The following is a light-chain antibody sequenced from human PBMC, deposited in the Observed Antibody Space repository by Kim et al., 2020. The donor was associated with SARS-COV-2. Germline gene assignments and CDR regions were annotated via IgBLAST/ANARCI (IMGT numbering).Light chain of an antibody. J-gene: IGLJ2*01. CDR3: QVWDSSNVI. V-gene: IGLV3-21*04. Sequence: SVAPGKTATMTCAGKNMGSKRVHWYQQKSGQAPVVVIDYDSDRPSGIPERFSGSKSGNTATLTITRVEAGDEADYYCQVWDSSNVIFGGGTQLTVL. CDR2: YDS. CDR1: NMGSKR.